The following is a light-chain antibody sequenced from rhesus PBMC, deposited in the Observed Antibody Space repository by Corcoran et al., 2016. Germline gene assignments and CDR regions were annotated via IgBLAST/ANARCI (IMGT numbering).Light chain of an antibody. V-gene: IGKV1-94*01. CDR1: PGINND. Sequence: DIQMTQSPSSLSASVGDRVTVTCRASPGINNDLSWYQQKPGKAPPILIHTASTLQTGVSSRFSGSGSGTDFTLTISSLQPEDVATYYCQQDYDIPLTFGGGTKVEL. CDR3: QQDYDIPLT. CDR2: TAS. J-gene: IGKJ4*01.